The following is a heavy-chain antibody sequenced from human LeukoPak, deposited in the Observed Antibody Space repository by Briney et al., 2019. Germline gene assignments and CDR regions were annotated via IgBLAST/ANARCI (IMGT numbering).Heavy chain of an antibody. J-gene: IGHJ4*02. D-gene: IGHD4-17*01. Sequence: ASVKVSCKASGYTFTGYYMHWVRQAPGQGLEWMGWINPNSGGTNYAQKFQGRVTMTRDTSISTAYMELSRLRSDDTAVYYCARGFSRVTTSGGSYWGQGTLVTVSS. CDR1: GYTFTGYY. CDR2: INPNSGGT. CDR3: ARGFSRVTTSGGSY. V-gene: IGHV1-2*02.